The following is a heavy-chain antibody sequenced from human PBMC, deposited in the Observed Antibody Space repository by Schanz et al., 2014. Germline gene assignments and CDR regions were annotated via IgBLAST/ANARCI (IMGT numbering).Heavy chain of an antibody. J-gene: IGHJ5*02. CDR1: GDTLSSYG. CDR2: TFPNLGSA. D-gene: IGHD3-3*01. V-gene: IGHV1-69*04. Sequence: QVQLVQSGAEVKKPGSSVTVSCKASGDTLSSYGISWVRQALGKGLEWMGRTFPNLGSANYAQKFQGRVTITADKSTSTVYMELSSLRSEDTAIYYCARGNTIFGVVILGWLDPWGQGTLVTVSS. CDR3: ARGNTIFGVVILGWLDP.